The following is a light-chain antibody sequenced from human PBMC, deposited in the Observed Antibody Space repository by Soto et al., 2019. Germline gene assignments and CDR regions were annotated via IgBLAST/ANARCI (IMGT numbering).Light chain of an antibody. CDR2: EVN. Sequence: QSALTQPASVPGSPGQSITISCTGTSSDVGGYNYVSWYQQHPGKAPKLMIYEVNNRPSGVSNRFSGSKSGNTASLTISGLQAEDEDDYYCNSYTSSTTYVFGTGTKVTVL. CDR1: SSDVGGYNY. J-gene: IGLJ1*01. CDR3: NSYTSSTTYV. V-gene: IGLV2-14*01.